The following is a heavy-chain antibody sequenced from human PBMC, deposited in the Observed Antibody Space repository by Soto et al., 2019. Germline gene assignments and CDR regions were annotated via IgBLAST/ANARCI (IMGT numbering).Heavy chain of an antibody. Sequence: GASVKISCKASGGTFSSYAISCVRQAPGQGLEWMGGIIPIFGTANYAQKFQGRVTITADKSTSTAYMELSSLRSEDTAVYYCARDLSNHYYDSSGFDYWGQGTQVTVSS. D-gene: IGHD3-22*01. V-gene: IGHV1-69*06. CDR3: ARDLSNHYYDSSGFDY. CDR2: IIPIFGTA. J-gene: IGHJ4*02. CDR1: GGTFSSYA.